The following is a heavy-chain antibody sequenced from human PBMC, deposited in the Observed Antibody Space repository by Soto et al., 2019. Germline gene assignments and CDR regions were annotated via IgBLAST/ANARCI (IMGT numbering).Heavy chain of an antibody. CDR1: GYTFTDFG. V-gene: IGHV1-18*01. J-gene: IGHJ5*02. CDR2: ISAYNSNT. D-gene: IGHD2-15*01. Sequence: ASVKVSCKASGYTFTDFGISWVRQAPGQGLEWMGWISAYNSNTNYAQKVQGRVTMTTDTSTSTAYMELRNLTSDDTAVYYCARPDIVHNWFDPWGQGTLVTVSS. CDR3: ARPDIVHNWFDP.